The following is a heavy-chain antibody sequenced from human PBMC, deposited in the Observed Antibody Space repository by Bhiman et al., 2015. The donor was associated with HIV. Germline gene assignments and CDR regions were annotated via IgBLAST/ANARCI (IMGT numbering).Heavy chain of an antibody. CDR1: GFTFDEHA. CDR2: ISWNSRSI. V-gene: IGHV3-9*01. CDR3: ARGSSSSLSAERFDP. D-gene: IGHD6-6*01. J-gene: IGHJ5*02. Sequence: VQLVESGGGFVQPGRSLRLSCAASGFTFDEHAMHWVRQVPGKGLEWVSGISWNSRSIGYADSVKGRFTISRDNAKNSLYLQMNSLRAEDTAVYYCARGSSSSLSAERFDPWGQGTLVTVSS.